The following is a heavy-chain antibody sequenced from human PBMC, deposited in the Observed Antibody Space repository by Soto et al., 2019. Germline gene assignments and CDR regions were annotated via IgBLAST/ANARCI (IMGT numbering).Heavy chain of an antibody. D-gene: IGHD5-12*01. CDR3: ARLGDIVATIGGYYFDY. CDR1: GGSFSGYY. V-gene: IGHV4-34*01. Sequence: QVQLQQWGAGLLKPSETLSLTCAVYGGSFSGYYWSWIRQPPGKGLEWIGEINHSGSTNYNPSLNSRVTISVDTSKNQFSLKLSSVTAADTAVYYCARLGDIVATIGGYYFDYWGQGTLVTVSS. J-gene: IGHJ4*02. CDR2: INHSGST.